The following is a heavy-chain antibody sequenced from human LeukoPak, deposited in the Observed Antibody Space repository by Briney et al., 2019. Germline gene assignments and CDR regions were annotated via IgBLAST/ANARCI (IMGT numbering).Heavy chain of an antibody. CDR3: ARLHRGLRYFDWLSGRPFFDY. CDR1: GGSFSGYY. J-gene: IGHJ4*02. Sequence: PSETLSLTCAVYGGSFSGYYWSWIRQPPGKGLEWIGEINHSRSTNYNPSLKSRVTISVDTSKNQFSLKLSSVTAADTAVYYCARLHRGLRYFDWLSGRPFFDYWGQGTLVTVSS. D-gene: IGHD3-9*01. CDR2: INHSRST. V-gene: IGHV4-34*01.